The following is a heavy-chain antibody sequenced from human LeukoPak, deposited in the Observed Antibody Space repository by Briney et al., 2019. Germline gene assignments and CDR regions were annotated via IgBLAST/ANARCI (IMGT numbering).Heavy chain of an antibody. D-gene: IGHD1-26*01. CDR1: GFTFSNFA. CDR2: ISGSSRTI. CDR3: ARNEWADY. J-gene: IGHJ4*02. V-gene: IGHV3-48*02. Sequence: GSLRLSCAASGFTFSNFAVTWVRQAPGKGPEWVSYISGSSRTIYYADSVKGRFTISRDNAKNSLYLQMNSLRDEDAAVYYCARNEWADYRGQGTLVTVSS.